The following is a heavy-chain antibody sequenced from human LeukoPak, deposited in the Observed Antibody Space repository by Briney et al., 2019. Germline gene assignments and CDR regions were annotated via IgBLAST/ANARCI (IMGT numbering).Heavy chain of an antibody. CDR1: GYTFTGYY. J-gene: IGHJ4*02. CDR2: INPNSGGT. Sequence: ASVKVSCEASGYTFTGYYMHWVRQAPGQGLEWMGRINPNSGGTNYAQKFQGRVTMTRDTSISTAYMELSRLRSDDTAVYYCARGANLRGYSYGYHDYWGQGTLVTVSS. V-gene: IGHV1-2*06. D-gene: IGHD5-18*01. CDR3: ARGANLRGYSYGYHDY.